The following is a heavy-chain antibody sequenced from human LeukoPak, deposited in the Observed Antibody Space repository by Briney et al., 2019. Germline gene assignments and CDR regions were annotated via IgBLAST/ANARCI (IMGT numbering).Heavy chain of an antibody. Sequence: ASGNCTSHASGYAITSYGISWARQAPGQGLDWMGWISAYNGNTNHAQKLQCRVTMTTDTSTTTAYLELRSLRSDDTAVYYCARGRGIAAAGTTEYWGQGNLVNVSS. CDR3: ARGRGIAAAGTTEY. V-gene: IGHV1-18*01. D-gene: IGHD6-13*01. CDR2: ISAYNGNT. J-gene: IGHJ4*02. CDR1: GYAITSYG.